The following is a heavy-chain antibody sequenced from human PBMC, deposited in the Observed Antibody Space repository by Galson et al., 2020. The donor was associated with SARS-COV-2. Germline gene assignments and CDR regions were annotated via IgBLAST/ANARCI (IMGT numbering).Heavy chain of an antibody. CDR3: ARDYQYYDILTGYYIGGLYPGGYYYGMDV. Sequence: GESLKISCAASGFTFSSYGMHWVRQAPGKGLEWVAVISYDGSNKYYADSVKGRFTISRDNSKNTLYLQMNSLRAEDTAVYYCARDYQYYDILTGYYIGGLYPGGYYYGMDVWGQGTTVTVSS. D-gene: IGHD3-9*01. J-gene: IGHJ6*02. CDR2: ISYDGSNK. CDR1: GFTFSSYG. V-gene: IGHV3-30*03.